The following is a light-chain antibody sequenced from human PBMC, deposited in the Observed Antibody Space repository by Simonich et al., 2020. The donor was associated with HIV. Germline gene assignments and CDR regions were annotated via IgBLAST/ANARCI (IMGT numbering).Light chain of an antibody. V-gene: IGKV3-20*01. CDR2: GAS. J-gene: IGKJ2*01. CDR3: QQYNNWYT. Sequence: EIVLTQSPGTLSLSPGERATLSCRASQSVSSSYLAWYQQKPGLAPRLLIYGASSRATGIPDRFSGSGSGTDFTLTISRLEPEDFAVYYCQQYNNWYTFGQGTKLEIK. CDR1: QSVSSSY.